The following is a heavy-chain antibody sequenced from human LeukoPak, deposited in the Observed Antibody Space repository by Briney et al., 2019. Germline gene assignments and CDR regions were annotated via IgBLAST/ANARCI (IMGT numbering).Heavy chain of an antibody. D-gene: IGHD5-12*01. J-gene: IGHJ4*02. CDR1: GFTFSSYA. Sequence: GRSLRLSCAASGFTFSSYAMHWVRQAPGKGLEWVAVISYDGSNKYYADSVKGRFTISRDNAKNSLYLQMNSLRAEDTAVYYCARARWLRIHYDYWGQGTLVTVSS. CDR3: ARARWLRIHYDY. V-gene: IGHV3-30-3*01. CDR2: ISYDGSNK.